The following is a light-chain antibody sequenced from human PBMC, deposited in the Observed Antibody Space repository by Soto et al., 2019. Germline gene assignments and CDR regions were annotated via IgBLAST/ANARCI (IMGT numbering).Light chain of an antibody. CDR2: LNSDGSH. V-gene: IGLV4-69*01. Sequence: QSVLTQSPSASASLGASVKLTCTLSSGHSNYAIAWHQQQSEKGPRYLMKLNSDGSHSKGDAIPDRFSGSSSGAERYLTISSLESEDEADYYCQTWGSGIVVFGGGTKLTVL. CDR3: QTWGSGIVV. CDR1: SGHSNYA. J-gene: IGLJ2*01.